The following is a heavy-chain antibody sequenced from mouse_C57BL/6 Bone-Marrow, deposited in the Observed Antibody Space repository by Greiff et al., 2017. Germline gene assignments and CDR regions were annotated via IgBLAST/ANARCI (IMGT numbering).Heavy chain of an antibody. CDR3: ARTNYDYGYFDY. Sequence: QVQLQQSGAELVRPGPSVKMSCKASGYTFTNYWIGWAKQRPGHGLALIGDIYPGGGYTNSNEKFKGKATLAAGNSSSTAYMQFSSLTSEDSAIYYCARTNYDYGYFDYGGQGTTRTVSS. CDR2: IYPGGGYT. CDR1: GYTFTNYW. D-gene: IGHD2-4*01. V-gene: IGHV1-63*01. J-gene: IGHJ2*01.